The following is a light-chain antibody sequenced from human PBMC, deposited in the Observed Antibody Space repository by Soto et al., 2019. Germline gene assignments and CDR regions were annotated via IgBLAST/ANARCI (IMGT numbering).Light chain of an antibody. J-gene: IGLJ3*02. CDR1: SSDVGAYNY. V-gene: IGLV2-8*01. CDR2: VVI. CDR3: SSYTGKGNSTEV. Sequence: QSALTQPPSASGSPGQSVTISCTGTSSDVGAYNYVSWFQQHPGKAPKLLIYVVIKRPSGVPDRFSGSKSGNTASLTLSGLQAEDEADYYYSSYTGKGNSTEVVGGGTKLTVL.